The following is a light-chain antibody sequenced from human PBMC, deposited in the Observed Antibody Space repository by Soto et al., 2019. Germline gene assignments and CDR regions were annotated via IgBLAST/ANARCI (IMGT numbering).Light chain of an antibody. CDR3: QTWGTDFHAV. CDR2: FNNDGSH. CDR1: SGHTSYA. Sequence: QSALTQSPSASASLGSSVKLTCTLSSGHTSYAIAWHQQPPEKGPRYLMKFNNDGSHSKGDGIPDRFSGSSSGAERYLTFSSLQSEDEADYYCQTWGTDFHAVFGGGTQLTVL. V-gene: IGLV4-69*01. J-gene: IGLJ7*01.